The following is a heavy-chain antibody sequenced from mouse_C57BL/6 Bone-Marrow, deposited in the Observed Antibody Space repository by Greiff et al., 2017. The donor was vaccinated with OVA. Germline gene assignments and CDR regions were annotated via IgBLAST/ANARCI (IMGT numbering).Heavy chain of an antibody. J-gene: IGHJ3*01. V-gene: IGHV1-4*01. CDR2: IYPGSGHT. D-gene: IGHD2-13*01. CDR3: AREDGDWFAY. Sequence: VQLQQSGAELVRPGASVKMSCKASGYTFTSYSMHWVKQRPGQGLEWIGYIYPGSGHTKYNPKFKDKATLTADKSSNTAYMQLSSLTSADSAVYCCAREDGDWFAYWGQGTLVTVSA. CDR1: GYTFTSYS.